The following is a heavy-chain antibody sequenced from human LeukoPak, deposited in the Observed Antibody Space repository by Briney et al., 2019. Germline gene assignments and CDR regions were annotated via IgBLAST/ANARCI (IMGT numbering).Heavy chain of an antibody. J-gene: IGHJ4*02. CDR1: GGAISRSSYY. CDR2: IYYSGST. D-gene: IGHD2-2*01. Sequence: SETVSLTCTVSGGAISRSSYYWGWIRQPPGKGLEWIGSIYYSGSTYYNPSLKSRVTISVDTSKNQFSLKLSSVTAADTAVYYCARQEVVPAAIDYWGQGTLVSVSS. V-gene: IGHV4-39*01. CDR3: ARQEVVPAAIDY.